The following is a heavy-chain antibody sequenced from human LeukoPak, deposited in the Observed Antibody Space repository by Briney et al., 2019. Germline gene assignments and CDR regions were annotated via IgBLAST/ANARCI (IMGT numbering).Heavy chain of an antibody. D-gene: IGHD5-12*01. V-gene: IGHV3-30*18. CDR3: AKPRLRGGYLFDY. CDR2: VSDDGSNK. J-gene: IGHJ4*02. CDR1: GFAFSSYG. Sequence: GGSLRLSCAASGFAFSSYGMHWVRQAPGKGLEWMAVVSDDGSNKYYEDSVRGRFTISRDNSKNTLYLQMSSLRDEDTAVYYCAKPRLRGGYLFDYWGQGTLVTVSS.